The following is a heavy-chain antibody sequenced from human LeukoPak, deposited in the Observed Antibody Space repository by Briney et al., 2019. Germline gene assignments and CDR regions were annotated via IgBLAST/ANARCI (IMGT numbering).Heavy chain of an antibody. D-gene: IGHD2-15*01. CDR3: ARDNGWSADF. CDR2: INQNGGEK. Sequence: PGGSLRLSCADSGFTFSGYWMNWVRQAPGKGLEWVANINQNGGEKYYVDSVKGRFTISRDNAKNSLFLQMNSLRVEDTAVYYCARDNGWSADFWGQGTLVTVSS. CDR1: GFTFSGYW. J-gene: IGHJ4*02. V-gene: IGHV3-7*03.